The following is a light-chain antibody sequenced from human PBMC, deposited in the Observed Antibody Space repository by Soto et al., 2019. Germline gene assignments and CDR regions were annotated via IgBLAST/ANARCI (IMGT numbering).Light chain of an antibody. CDR1: QSVSSN. CDR3: QQYATSPIT. J-gene: IGKJ5*01. Sequence: EIVMTQSPATLSVSPGEGATLSCRASQSVSSNLTWYQQKPGQAPRLLIYGASTRATGIPDRLSGSGSGTDFTLTISRLEPEDFAVYYCQQYATSPITFGQGTRLEIK. V-gene: IGKV3D-15*01. CDR2: GAS.